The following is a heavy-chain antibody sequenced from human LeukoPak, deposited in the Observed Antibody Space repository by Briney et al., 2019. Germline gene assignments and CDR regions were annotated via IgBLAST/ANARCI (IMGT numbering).Heavy chain of an antibody. J-gene: IGHJ4*02. Sequence: PGGSLRLSCAASGFTFSSYGMSWVRQAPGKRLEWVSAISGSGGSTYYADSVKGRFTISRDNSKNTLYLQMNSLRAEDTAVYYCAKTTRGGIAAAGLGGYWGQGTLVTVSS. V-gene: IGHV3-23*01. CDR3: AKTTRGGIAAAGLGGY. CDR2: ISGSGGST. CDR1: GFTFSSYG. D-gene: IGHD6-13*01.